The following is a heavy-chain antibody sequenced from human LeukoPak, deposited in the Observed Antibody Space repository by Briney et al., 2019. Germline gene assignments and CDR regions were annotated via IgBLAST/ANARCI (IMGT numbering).Heavy chain of an antibody. J-gene: IGHJ4*02. V-gene: IGHV4-59*02. CDR3: ARWDSGSYFLDY. Sequence: SETLSLTCTVSGGSVSSCYWNWIRQPPGKGLEWIGYIYYSGSTNYNPSLKSRVTISVDTSKNQFSLKLNSVTAADTAVYYCARWDSGSYFLDYWGQGTLVTVSS. D-gene: IGHD1-26*01. CDR2: IYYSGST. CDR1: GGSVSSCY.